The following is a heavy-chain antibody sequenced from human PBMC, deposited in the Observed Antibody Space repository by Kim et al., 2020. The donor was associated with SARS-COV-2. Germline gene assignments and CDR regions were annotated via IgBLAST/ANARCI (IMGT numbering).Heavy chain of an antibody. V-gene: IGHV4-34*01. CDR1: GGSFSGYY. J-gene: IGHJ5*02. Sequence: SETLSLTCAVYGGSFSGYYWSWLRQPPGKGLEWIGEINHSGTTNYNPALKSRVTISLDTSKNQFSLKLSSVTAADTAVYYCARAPTPLVVVAARNAPWG. D-gene: IGHD2-15*01. CDR2: INHSGTT. CDR3: ARAPTPLVVVAARNAP.